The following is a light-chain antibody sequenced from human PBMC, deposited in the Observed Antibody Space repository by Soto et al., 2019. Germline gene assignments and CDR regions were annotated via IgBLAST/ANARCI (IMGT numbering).Light chain of an antibody. CDR1: QSLSSN. J-gene: IGKJ3*01. CDR2: GAS. V-gene: IGKV3-15*01. CDR3: LQYNNWPFT. Sequence: EIVMTHSPATLSVSPGERATLSCRASQSLSSNLAWYQHKPGQAPRLLIYGASTRATGIPARFSGSGSGTEFTLTISSLQSEDFAVYYCLQYNNWPFTFGPGTEVDVK.